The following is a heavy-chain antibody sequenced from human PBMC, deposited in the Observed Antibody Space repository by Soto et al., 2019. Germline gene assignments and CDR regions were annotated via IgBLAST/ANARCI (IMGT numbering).Heavy chain of an antibody. CDR1: GGSFSGYY. J-gene: IGHJ5*02. D-gene: IGHD3-10*01. V-gene: IGHV4-34*01. CDR2: INHSGST. Sequence: PSETLSLTCAVYGGSFSGYYWSWIRQPPGKGLEWIGEINHSGSTNYNPSLKSRVTISVDTSKNQFSLKLSSVTVADMAVYYCAREGKGFDLPFDPWGQGTLVTVSS. CDR3: AREGKGFDLPFDP.